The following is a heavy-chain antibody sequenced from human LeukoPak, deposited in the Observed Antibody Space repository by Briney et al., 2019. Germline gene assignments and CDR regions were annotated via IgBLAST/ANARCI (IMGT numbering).Heavy chain of an antibody. D-gene: IGHD5-12*01. CDR3: ARDVGGYAFDY. V-gene: IGHV3-30*04. CDR1: GFTLSSYT. CDR2: ISYDGSHK. J-gene: IGHJ4*02. Sequence: GGSLRLFCVVCGFTLSSYTLHGVRQARGKGLEWVAVISYDGSHKFPADSVKGRFTISRDNSKNTLYLQMNSLRAEDTAIYFCARDVGGYAFDYWGQGTLVTVSS.